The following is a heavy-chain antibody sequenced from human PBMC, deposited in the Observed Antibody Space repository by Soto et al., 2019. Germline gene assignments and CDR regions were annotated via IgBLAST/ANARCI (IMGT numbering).Heavy chain of an antibody. CDR3: AKGNSGYLTARCSGGSCYPYYFDY. J-gene: IGHJ4*02. V-gene: IGHV3-23*01. CDR2: ISGSGGST. D-gene: IGHD2-15*01. CDR1: GFTFSSYA. Sequence: EVQLLESGGGLVQPGGSLRLSCAASGFTFSSYAMSWVRQAPGKGLEWVSAISGSGGSTYYADSVKGRFTISRDNSKNTLYLQMNSLRAEDTAVYYCAKGNSGYLTARCSGGSCYPYYFDYWGQGTLVTVSS.